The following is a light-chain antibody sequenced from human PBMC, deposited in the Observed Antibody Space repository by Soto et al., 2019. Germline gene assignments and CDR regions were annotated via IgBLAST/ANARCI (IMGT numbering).Light chain of an antibody. CDR1: QSVLSSFNNKNY. J-gene: IGKJ1*01. CDR3: QQYYSSPRT. CDR2: WTS. Sequence: DIVLTQSPDSLAVSLGERATINCKSSQSVLSSFNNKNYLARYQQKPGQPPKLFIYWTSSREFGVPDRFSGSGSGTDFTLTISSVQPEDVAVYYCQQYYSSPRTFGRGTKVDIK. V-gene: IGKV4-1*01.